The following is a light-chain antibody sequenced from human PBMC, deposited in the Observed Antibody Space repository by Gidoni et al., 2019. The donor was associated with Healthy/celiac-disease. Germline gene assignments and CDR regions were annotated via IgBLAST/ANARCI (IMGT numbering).Light chain of an antibody. CDR3: QQSYSTLFT. Sequence: DIQMTQSPSSLSASVGDRVTITCRASQSISSYINWYQQKPGKAPKLLIYAASSLQSGVPSRISGSGSGTDFTLTISSLQPEDFATYYCQQSYSTLFTFGGGTRVEIK. J-gene: IGKJ4*01. CDR2: AAS. CDR1: QSISSY. V-gene: IGKV1-39*01.